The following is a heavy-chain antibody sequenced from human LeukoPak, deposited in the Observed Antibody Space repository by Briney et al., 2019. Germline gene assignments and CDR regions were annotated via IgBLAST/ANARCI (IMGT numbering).Heavy chain of an antibody. CDR2: ISSSGSTI. V-gene: IGHV3-48*03. CDR3: AGDSWALYYYDSSGYYSNLDY. Sequence: GGSLRLSCAASGFTFSSYEMNWVRQAPGKGLEWVSYISSSGSTIYYADSVKGRFTISRDNAKNSLYLQMNSLRAEDTAVYYCAGDSWALYYYDSSGYYSNLDYWGQGTLVTVSS. CDR1: GFTFSSYE. J-gene: IGHJ4*02. D-gene: IGHD3-22*01.